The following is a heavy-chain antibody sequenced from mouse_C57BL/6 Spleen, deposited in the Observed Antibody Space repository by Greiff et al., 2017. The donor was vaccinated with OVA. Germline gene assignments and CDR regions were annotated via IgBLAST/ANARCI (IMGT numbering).Heavy chain of an antibody. D-gene: IGHD2-4*01. V-gene: IGHV1-18*01. J-gene: IGHJ2*01. CDR2: INPNNGGT. Sequence: VQLQQSGPELVKPGASVKIPCKASGYTFTDYNMDWVKQSHGKSLEWIGDINPNNGGTKYNQKFKGKATLTVDKSSSTAYMELRSLTYEDTAVYYGARGGRDYDLYFDYWGQGTTLTVSS. CDR1: GYTFTDYN. CDR3: ARGGRDYDLYFDY.